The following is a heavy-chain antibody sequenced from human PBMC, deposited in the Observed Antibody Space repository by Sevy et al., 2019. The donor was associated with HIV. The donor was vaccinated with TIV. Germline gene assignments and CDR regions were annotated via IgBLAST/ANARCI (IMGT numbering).Heavy chain of an antibody. V-gene: IGHV3-7*01. Sequence: GGSLRLSCAASGFTFNSYWMSWVRQAPGKVLEWVANIKQDGSEKYYVDSVKGRFTISRDNSQNSLFLQMNTLRAEDTAVYYCAREGSPYDTYYYYYGMDVWGQGTTVTVSS. D-gene: IGHD5-12*01. CDR2: IKQDGSEK. CDR1: GFTFNSYW. J-gene: IGHJ6*02. CDR3: AREGSPYDTYYYYYGMDV.